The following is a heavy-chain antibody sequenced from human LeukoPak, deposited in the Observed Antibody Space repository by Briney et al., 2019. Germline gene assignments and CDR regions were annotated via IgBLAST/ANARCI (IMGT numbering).Heavy chain of an antibody. Sequence: PSETLSLTCTVSGGSLTSYYWSWIRQPAGKGLEWIGRIYTGGSTNYNPSLKSRVTMSVDTSKNQFSLKLSSVTAADTAVYYCARGLYCSSTSCYRGDDAFDIWGQGTMVTVSS. D-gene: IGHD2-2*02. CDR1: GGSLTSYY. V-gene: IGHV4-4*07. CDR3: ARGLYCSSTSCYRGDDAFDI. CDR2: IYTGGST. J-gene: IGHJ3*02.